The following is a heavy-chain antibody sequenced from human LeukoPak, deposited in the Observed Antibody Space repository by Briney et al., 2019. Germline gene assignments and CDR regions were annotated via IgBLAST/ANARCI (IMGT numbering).Heavy chain of an antibody. CDR2: MNPNSGNT. J-gene: IGHJ5*02. V-gene: IGHV1-8*01. CDR1: GYTFTSYD. D-gene: IGHD3-10*01. CDR3: ARANMVRVVGLFFDRNWFDP. Sequence: ASVKVSCKASGYTFTSYDINWVRQATGQGLEWMGWMNPNSGNTGYAQKFQGRVTMTRNTSISTAYMELSRLRSDDTAVYYCARANMVRVVGLFFDRNWFDPWGQGTLVTVSS.